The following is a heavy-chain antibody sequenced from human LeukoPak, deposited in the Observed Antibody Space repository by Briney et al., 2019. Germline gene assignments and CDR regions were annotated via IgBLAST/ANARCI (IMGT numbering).Heavy chain of an antibody. J-gene: IGHJ5*02. V-gene: IGHV1-8*03. CDR1: GYTFTSYD. Sequence: GASVKVSCKASGYTFTSYDINWVRQATGQGLEWMGWMNPNSGNTGYAQKFQGRVTITRNTSISTAYMELSSLRSEDTAVYYCARAPRITMVRGVIDWFDPWGQGTLVTVSS. CDR2: MNPNSGNT. CDR3: ARAPRITMVRGVIDWFDP. D-gene: IGHD3-10*01.